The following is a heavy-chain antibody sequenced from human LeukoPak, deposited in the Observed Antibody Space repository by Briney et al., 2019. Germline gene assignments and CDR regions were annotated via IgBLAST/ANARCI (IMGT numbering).Heavy chain of an antibody. CDR1: GGSFSGYY. J-gene: IGHJ4*02. CDR3: ARVVAMSDLDY. D-gene: IGHD2-2*01. Sequence: SETLSLTCAVYGGSFSGYYWSWIRQPPGKGLEWIGEINHSGSTNYNPSLKSRVTISVDTPKNQFSLKLSSVTAADTAVYYCARVVAMSDLDYWGQGTLVTVSS. V-gene: IGHV4-34*01. CDR2: INHSGST.